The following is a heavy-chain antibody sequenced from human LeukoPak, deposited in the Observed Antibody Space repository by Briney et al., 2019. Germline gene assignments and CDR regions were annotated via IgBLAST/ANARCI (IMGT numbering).Heavy chain of an antibody. V-gene: IGHV4-61*02. J-gene: IGHJ4*02. CDR2: IYTSGST. Sequence: PSETLSLTCTVPGGSISSGSYYWSWIRQPAGKGLEWIGRIYTSGSTNYNPSLKSRVTISADTSKNQFSLKLSSVTAADTAVYYCARDSYYYDSSGYYYYFDYWGQGTLVTVSS. CDR1: GGSISSGSYY. CDR3: ARDSYYYDSSGYYYYFDY. D-gene: IGHD3-22*01.